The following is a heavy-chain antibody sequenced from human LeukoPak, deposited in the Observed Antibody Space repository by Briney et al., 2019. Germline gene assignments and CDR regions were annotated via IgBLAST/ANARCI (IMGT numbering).Heavy chain of an antibody. Sequence: ASVKVSCKASGYTFTGYYVHWVRQAPGQGLEWMGWINPNSGGTNYAQKFQGRVTMTRDTSISTAYMELSRLRSDDTAVYYCARAGLLRLGELSLRFDPWGQGTLVTVSS. J-gene: IGHJ5*02. D-gene: IGHD3-16*02. CDR3: ARAGLLRLGELSLRFDP. CDR2: INPNSGGT. CDR1: GYTFTGYY. V-gene: IGHV1-2*02.